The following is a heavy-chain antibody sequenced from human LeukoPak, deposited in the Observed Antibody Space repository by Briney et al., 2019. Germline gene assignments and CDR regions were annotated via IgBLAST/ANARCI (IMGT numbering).Heavy chain of an antibody. D-gene: IGHD2-2*01. J-gene: IGHJ4*02. V-gene: IGHV3-23*01. CDR1: GFAFSSYA. CDR2: MSGSGGST. Sequence: GRSLRLSCAASGFAFSSYAMSWVRQAPGKGLEWVSAMSGSGGSTYYADSVKGRFTISRDNSKNTLYLQMNSLRAEDTAVYYCAKAYCSSTSCNTYFDYWGQGTLVTVSS. CDR3: AKAYCSSTSCNTYFDY.